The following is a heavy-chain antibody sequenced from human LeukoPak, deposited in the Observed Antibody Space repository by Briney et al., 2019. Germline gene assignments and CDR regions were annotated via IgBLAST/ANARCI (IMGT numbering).Heavy chain of an antibody. CDR2: INHSGST. Sequence: SGTLSLTCAVSGGSISSSNWWSWVRQPPGKGLEWIGEINHSGSTNYNPSLKSRVTISVDTSKNQFSLKLSSVTAADTAVYYCARRRYDFWSGYYLDYWGQGTLVTVSS. J-gene: IGHJ4*02. D-gene: IGHD3-3*01. CDR3: ARRRYDFWSGYYLDY. CDR1: GGSISSSNW. V-gene: IGHV4-4*02.